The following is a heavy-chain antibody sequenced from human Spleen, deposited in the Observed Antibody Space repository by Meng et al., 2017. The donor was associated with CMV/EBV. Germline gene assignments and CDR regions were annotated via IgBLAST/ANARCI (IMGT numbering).Heavy chain of an antibody. Sequence: ETLSLTCAASGFTFSSYWMSWVRQAPGKGLEWVANIKQDGSEKYYVDSVKGRFTISRDNAKNSLYLQMSSLRAEDTALYYCARGLGDLWGTTFYYYGMDVWGQGTTVTVSS. CDR2: IKQDGSEK. CDR1: GFTFSSYW. D-gene: IGHD1/OR15-1a*01. V-gene: IGHV3-7*03. J-gene: IGHJ6*02. CDR3: ARGLGDLWGTTFYYYGMDV.